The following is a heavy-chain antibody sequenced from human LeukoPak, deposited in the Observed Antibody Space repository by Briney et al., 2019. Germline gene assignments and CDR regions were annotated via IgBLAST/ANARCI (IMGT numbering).Heavy chain of an antibody. CDR2: IYRSGST. CDR1: GYSISSGYY. Sequence: PSETLSLTCAVSGYSISSGYYWGWIRQPPGKGLEWIGSIYRSGSTYYNPSLKSRVTISVDTSKNQFSLKLSSVTAADTAVYYCASPSRGYSYGFDYWGQGTLVTVSS. D-gene: IGHD5-18*01. V-gene: IGHV4-38-2*01. J-gene: IGHJ4*02. CDR3: ASPSRGYSYGFDY.